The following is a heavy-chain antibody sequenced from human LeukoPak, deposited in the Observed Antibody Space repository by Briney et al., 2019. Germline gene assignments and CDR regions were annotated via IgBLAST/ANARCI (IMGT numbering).Heavy chain of an antibody. CDR1: GYTLTELS. CDR2: FDPEDGET. D-gene: IGHD1-14*01. Sequence: ASVKVSCKVSGYTLTELSMHWVRQAPGKGLEWMGGFDPEDGETIYAQKFQGRVTMTEDTSTDTAYMELSSLRSGDTAVYYCATAHPRTRGAFDIWGQGTMVTVSS. CDR3: ATAHPRTRGAFDI. J-gene: IGHJ3*02. V-gene: IGHV1-24*01.